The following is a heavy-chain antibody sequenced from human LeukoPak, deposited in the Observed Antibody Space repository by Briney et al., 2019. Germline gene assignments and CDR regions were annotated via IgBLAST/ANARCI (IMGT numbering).Heavy chain of an antibody. V-gene: IGHV3-23*01. D-gene: IGHD3-10*01. CDR1: GFTFSSYA. Sequence: GGSLRLSCTASGFTFSSYAMSWVRQAPGKGLEWVSAISGSGGSTYYADSVKGRFTVSRDNSKNTLYLQMNSLRAEGTAVYYCAKANMVRGVPLKFDYWGQGTLVTVSS. CDR3: AKANMVRGVPLKFDY. J-gene: IGHJ4*02. CDR2: ISGSGGST.